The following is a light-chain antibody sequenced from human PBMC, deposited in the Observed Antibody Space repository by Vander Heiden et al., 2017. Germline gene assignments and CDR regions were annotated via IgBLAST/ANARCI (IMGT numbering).Light chain of an antibody. CDR2: EDS. J-gene: IGLJ3*02. Sequence: SYELPPPPSASVSPGQTARITCSGDAMARKYAYWYQQKAGQAPVLVIYEDSKRPSGIPERFSGSSSGTMATLTISRAQVEDEADYYCYATDSSGNHGVFGGGTKLTVL. V-gene: IGLV3-10*01. CDR1: AMARKY. CDR3: YATDSSGNHGV.